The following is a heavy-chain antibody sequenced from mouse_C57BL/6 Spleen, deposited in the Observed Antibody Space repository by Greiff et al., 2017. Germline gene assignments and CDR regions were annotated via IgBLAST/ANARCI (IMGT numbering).Heavy chain of an antibody. CDR1: GFTFSSYA. Sequence: EVQVVESGGGLVKPGGSLKLSCAASGFTFSSYAMSWVRQTPEKRLEWVATISDGGSYTYYPDNVKGRFTISRDNAKNNLYLQMSHLKSEDTAMYYCARDPAYYSNYVFAYWGQGTLVTVSA. D-gene: IGHD2-5*01. CDR2: ISDGGSYT. CDR3: ARDPAYYSNYVFAY. V-gene: IGHV5-4*01. J-gene: IGHJ3*01.